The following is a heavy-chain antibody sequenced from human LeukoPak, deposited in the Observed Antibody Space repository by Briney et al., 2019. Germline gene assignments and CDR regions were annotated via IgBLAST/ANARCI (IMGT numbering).Heavy chain of an antibody. CDR1: GFTFSSYS. J-gene: IGHJ4*02. V-gene: IGHV3-48*01. CDR2: IINTGTTI. Sequence: GGSLRLSCAASGFTFSSYSLSWVRQAPGQGLEYVSFIINTGTTIYYADSVKGRFTISRDNAKNSLYLQMSSLRAEDTAVYYCARVRSGYYIDYWGQGTLVTVSS. CDR3: ARVRSGYYIDY. D-gene: IGHD3-3*01.